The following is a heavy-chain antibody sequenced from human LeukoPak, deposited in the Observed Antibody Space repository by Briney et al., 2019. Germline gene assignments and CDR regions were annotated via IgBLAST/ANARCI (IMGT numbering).Heavy chain of an antibody. CDR3: ARLWFGELSPFDY. J-gene: IGHJ4*02. D-gene: IGHD3-10*01. CDR2: IYTSGST. V-gene: IGHV4-61*02. Sequence: SETLSLTCTVSGGSISSGSYYWSWIRQPAGKGLEWIGRIYTSGSTNYNPSLKSRVTISVDTSKNQFSLKLSSVTAADTAVYYCARLWFGELSPFDYWGQGTLVTVSS. CDR1: GGSISSGSYY.